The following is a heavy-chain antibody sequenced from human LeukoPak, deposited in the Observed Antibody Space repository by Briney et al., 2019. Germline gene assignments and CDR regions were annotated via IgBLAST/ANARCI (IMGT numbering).Heavy chain of an antibody. CDR3: ARQASYGYTEFDY. Sequence: GESLKISCKVSGYNFISYWIAWVRQMPGKGLEWMGIIYPGDSDTRCSPSFQGQVTISGDKSISTAYLQWSNLKASDSAIYYCARQASYGYTEFDYWGQGTLVTVSS. CDR2: IYPGDSDT. V-gene: IGHV5-51*01. CDR1: GYNFISYW. J-gene: IGHJ4*02. D-gene: IGHD5-24*01.